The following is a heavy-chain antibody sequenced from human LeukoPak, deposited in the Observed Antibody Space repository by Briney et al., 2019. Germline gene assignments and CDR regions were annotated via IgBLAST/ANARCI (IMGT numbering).Heavy chain of an antibody. Sequence: SETLSLTCTVSGGSISSYYWSWIRQPPGKGLEWIGYIYYSGSTNYNPSLKSRVTISVDTSKNQFSLKLSSVTAADTAVYYCARNGPSGWSSLYYWGQGTLVTVSS. CDR2: IYYSGST. CDR3: ARNGPSGWSSLYY. J-gene: IGHJ4*02. V-gene: IGHV4-59*08. D-gene: IGHD6-19*01. CDR1: GGSISSYY.